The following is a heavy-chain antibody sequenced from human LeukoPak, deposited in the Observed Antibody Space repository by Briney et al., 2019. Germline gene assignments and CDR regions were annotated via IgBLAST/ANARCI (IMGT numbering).Heavy chain of an antibody. J-gene: IGHJ4*02. Sequence: GGSLRLSCAASGFTFSSYEMNWGRQAPGKGLEWVSYISTSGSIIHYGDSVKGRFTISRDNAKNSLYLQINSLRAEDTAVYYCARSTHFDNWGQGTLVTVSS. D-gene: IGHD5/OR15-5a*01. CDR2: ISTSGSII. CDR1: GFTFSSYE. CDR3: ARSTHFDN. V-gene: IGHV3-48*03.